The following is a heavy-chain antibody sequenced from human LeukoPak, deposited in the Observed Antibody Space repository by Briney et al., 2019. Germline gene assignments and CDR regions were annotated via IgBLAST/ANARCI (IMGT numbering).Heavy chain of an antibody. CDR2: IYSGGST. V-gene: IGHV3-66*01. D-gene: IGHD7-27*01. Sequence: GGSLRLSCAASGFTVGSNYMSWVRQAPGKGLEWVSIIYSGGSTYYADSVKRRFTISRDNSKNTLYLQMNNLRAEDTAVYYCARANWGHPMYYFDYWGQGTLVTVSS. J-gene: IGHJ4*02. CDR1: GFTVGSNY. CDR3: ARANWGHPMYYFDY.